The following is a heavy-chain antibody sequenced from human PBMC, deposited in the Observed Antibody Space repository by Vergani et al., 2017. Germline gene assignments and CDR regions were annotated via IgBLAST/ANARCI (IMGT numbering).Heavy chain of an antibody. D-gene: IGHD3-22*01. CDR3: ARGPTYYYDSSGYSPYFDY. CDR1: GGSISSGGYY. CDR2: IYYSGSA. Sequence: QVQLQESGPGLVKPSQTLSLTCTVSGGSISSGGYYSIWIRQHPWKGLEWIGYIYYSGSAYYNPSLKSRVTISVDTSKNQFSLKLSSVTAADTAVYYCARGPTYYYDSSGYSPYFDYWGQGTLVTVSS. V-gene: IGHV4-31*03. J-gene: IGHJ4*02.